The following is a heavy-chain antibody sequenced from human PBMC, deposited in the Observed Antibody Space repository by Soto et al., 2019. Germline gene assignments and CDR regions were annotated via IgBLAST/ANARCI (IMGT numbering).Heavy chain of an antibody. CDR2: ISSSSTYI. D-gene: IGHD3-22*01. J-gene: IGHJ3*02. V-gene: IGHV3-21*04. CDR1: GFTFSSYT. CDR3: ARNYDSTAGGAFDI. Sequence: GGSLRLSCAASGFTFSSYTMSWVRQAPGKGLEWVSSISSSSTYIYYADSVKGRFTISRDNAKNSLYLQMNSLRAEDTAVYYCARNYDSTAGGAFDIWGQGTMVTVSS.